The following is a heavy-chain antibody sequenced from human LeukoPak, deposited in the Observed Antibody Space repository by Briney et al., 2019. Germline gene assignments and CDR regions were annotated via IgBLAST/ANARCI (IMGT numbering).Heavy chain of an antibody. J-gene: IGHJ4*02. V-gene: IGHV4-38-2*02. CDR3: ARVNYYDSSGYYYVDY. CDR2: IYHSGST. Sequence: SETLSLTCTVSGYSISSGYYWGWIRQPPGKGLEWIGSIYHSGSTYYNPSLKSRVIISVDTSKNQFSLKLNSVTAADTAVYYCARVNYYDSSGYYYVDYWGQGTLVTVSS. D-gene: IGHD3-22*01. CDR1: GYSISSGYY.